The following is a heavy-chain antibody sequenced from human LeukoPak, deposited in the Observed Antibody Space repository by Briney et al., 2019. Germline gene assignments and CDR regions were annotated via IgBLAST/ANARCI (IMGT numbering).Heavy chain of an antibody. Sequence: ASVKVSCKASGYTFTGYYMHWVRQAPGQGLEWMGWINPNSGGTNYAQKFQGRVTMTRDTSISTAYMELSRLRSDDTAVYYCARVSAMVASYYYYYYMDVWGKGTTVTISS. CDR3: ARVSAMVASYYYYYYMDV. J-gene: IGHJ6*03. CDR2: INPNSGGT. CDR1: GYTFTGYY. D-gene: IGHD5-18*01. V-gene: IGHV1-2*02.